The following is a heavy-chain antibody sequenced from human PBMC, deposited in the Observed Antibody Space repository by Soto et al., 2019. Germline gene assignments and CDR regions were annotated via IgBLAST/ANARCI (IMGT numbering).Heavy chain of an antibody. D-gene: IGHD4-17*01. V-gene: IGHV4-31*03. CDR3: AREPTHDYGDYVY. CDR1: GVSISSGGYY. CDR2: IYYSGST. Sequence: PSETLSLTCTVSGVSISSGGYYWSWVRQHPVKGLEWLGYIYYSGSTYYNPSLKSRVTISVDTSKNQFSLKLSSVTAADTAVYYCAREPTHDYGDYVYWGQGTLVTVSS. J-gene: IGHJ4*02.